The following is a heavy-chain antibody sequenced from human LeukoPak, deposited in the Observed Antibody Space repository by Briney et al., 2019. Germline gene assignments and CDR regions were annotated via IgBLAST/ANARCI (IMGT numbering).Heavy chain of an antibody. CDR3: ARHGLDYYDSSVTKIDY. D-gene: IGHD3-22*01. Sequence: SETLSLTCTVSGGSISSSSYYWGWIRQPPGKGLEWIGYISYSGSTNYNPSLKSRVTISVDTSKNQFSLKLSSVTAADTAVYYCARHGLDYYDSSVTKIDYWGQGTLVTVSS. J-gene: IGHJ4*02. V-gene: IGHV4-61*05. CDR1: GGSISSSSYY. CDR2: ISYSGST.